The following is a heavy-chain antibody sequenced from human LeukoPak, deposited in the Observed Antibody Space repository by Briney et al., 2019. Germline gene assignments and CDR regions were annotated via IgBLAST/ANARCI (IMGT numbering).Heavy chain of an antibody. Sequence: ASVKVSCKVSGYTLTELSMHWVRQAPGKGLEWMGGFDPEDGETIYAQKFQGRVTMTEDTSTDTAYMELSSLRSEDTAVYYCARRERGITGDYYYYYMDVWGKGTTVTVSS. J-gene: IGHJ6*03. CDR1: GYTLTELS. D-gene: IGHD1-20*01. CDR2: FDPEDGET. CDR3: ARRERGITGDYYYYYMDV. V-gene: IGHV1-24*01.